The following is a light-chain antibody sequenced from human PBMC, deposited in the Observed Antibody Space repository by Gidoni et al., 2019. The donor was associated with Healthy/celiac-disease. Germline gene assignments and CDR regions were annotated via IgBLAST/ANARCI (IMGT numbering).Light chain of an antibody. V-gene: IGLV3-1*01. CDR3: QALDSSTVV. CDR1: KLGDKD. CDR2: QDS. J-gene: IGLJ2*01. Sequence: SYELTQPPSVSVSPGQTASITCSGDKLGDKDACWYQQKPRRSPVLVSYQDSKRPSGIPERFSGSTSGITATLTIFGTQAMDAADYFFQALDSSTVVFGGGTKLTVL.